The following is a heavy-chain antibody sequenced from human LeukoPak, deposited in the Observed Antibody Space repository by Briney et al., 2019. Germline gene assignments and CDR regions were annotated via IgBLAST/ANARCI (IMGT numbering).Heavy chain of an antibody. J-gene: IGHJ4*02. V-gene: IGHV3-49*03. CDR2: ISGGTT. D-gene: IGHD6-19*01. CDR3: SRGSGWLSVY. Sequence: QPGGSLRLSCTASGFTFGDYLMSWFRQAPGKGLEWIGFISGGTTEYAASVKGRFTISRDDSTSIAYLQMNSLTTEDTAVYYCSRGSGWLSVYWGQGTLVTVPS. CDR1: GFTFGDYL.